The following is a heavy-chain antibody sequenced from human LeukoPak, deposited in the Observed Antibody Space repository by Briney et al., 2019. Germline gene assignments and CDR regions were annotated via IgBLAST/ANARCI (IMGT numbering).Heavy chain of an antibody. CDR1: GFTVSSNY. CDR3: ARGRCSGGSCYWDYYFDY. Sequence: PGGSLRLSCAASGFTVSSNYMSWVRQAPGKGLEWVSVIYSGGSTYYADSVKGRFTISRDNSKNTLYLQMNSLRAEDTAVYYCARGRCSGGSCYWDYYFDYWGQGTLVTVSS. CDR2: IYSGGST. V-gene: IGHV3-53*01. J-gene: IGHJ4*02. D-gene: IGHD2-15*01.